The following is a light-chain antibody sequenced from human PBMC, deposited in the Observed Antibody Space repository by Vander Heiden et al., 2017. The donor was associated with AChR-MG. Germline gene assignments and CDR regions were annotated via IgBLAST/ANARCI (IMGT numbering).Light chain of an antibody. CDR1: GSNIGTNY. CDR3: GTWDSSLSAGV. Sequence: QSVLTQPPAVAAAPRQNVTISCAVTGSNIGTNYVHWYQQRPGTAPKLLIYDNNKRPSGMPDRFSGSKAGTSATLAITGLQTEEEADYYCGTWDSSLSAGVFGGGTKLTVL. V-gene: IGLV1-51*01. CDR2: DNN. J-gene: IGLJ3*02.